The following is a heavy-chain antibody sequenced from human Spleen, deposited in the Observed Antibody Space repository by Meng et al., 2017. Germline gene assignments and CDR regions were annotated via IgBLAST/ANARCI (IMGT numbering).Heavy chain of an antibody. CDR3: ASSREYSSGFYYDYYGMDV. J-gene: IGHJ6*02. CDR2: INHSGST. CDR1: GGSISSGSYY. D-gene: IGHD3-22*01. V-gene: IGHV4-39*07. Sequence: SETLSLTCTVPGGSISSGSYYWSWIRQPPGKGLEWFGEINHSGSTNYNPSLKSRVTISVDTSKNQFSLKLSSVTAAETAVFYCASSREYSSGFYYDYYGMDVWGQGTTVTVSS.